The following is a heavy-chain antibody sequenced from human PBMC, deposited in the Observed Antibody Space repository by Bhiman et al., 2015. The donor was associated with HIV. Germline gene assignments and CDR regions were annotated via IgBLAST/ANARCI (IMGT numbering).Heavy chain of an antibody. Sequence: VQLVECGGGVVQPGGSLRLSCAASGLTFSSYGMNWVRQAPGKGLEWVSSISRTSSYIYYADSVKGRFTVSRDNAKNSLFLQMNSLRAEDTAVYYCARDRISGWSYQGYWGQGTLVTVSS. CDR1: GLTFSSYG. CDR2: ISRTSSYI. V-gene: IGHV3-21*03. D-gene: IGHD6-19*01. J-gene: IGHJ4*02. CDR3: ARDRISGWSYQGY.